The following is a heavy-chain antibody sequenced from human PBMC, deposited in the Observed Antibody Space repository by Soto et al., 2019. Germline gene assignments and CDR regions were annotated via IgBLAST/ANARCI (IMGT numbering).Heavy chain of an antibody. J-gene: IGHJ4*02. CDR3: ARGGMVIIPTATAFDY. V-gene: IGHV4-4*07. CDR2: IYASGST. D-gene: IGHD2-2*01. CDR1: GGSISTYY. Sequence: SETLSLTCTVSGGSISTYYWSWIRQPAGKGLEWIGRIYASGSTNYNPSLKSRVTMSVATSKNQFSLKLSSVTAADTAVYYCARGGMVIIPTATAFDYWGQGTLVTVS.